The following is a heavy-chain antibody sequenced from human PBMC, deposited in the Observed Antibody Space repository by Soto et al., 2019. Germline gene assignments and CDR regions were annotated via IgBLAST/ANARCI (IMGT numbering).Heavy chain of an antibody. Sequence: PSDTLSLTCTVSGGAVSIGSYYWSWIRQPPGKGLEWIGYIYYSGSTNYNPSLKSRVTISVDTSKNQFSLKLSSVTAADTAVYYCARGPYDYVWGSYRYRVDYWGQGTLVTVSS. CDR2: IYYSGST. J-gene: IGHJ4*02. V-gene: IGHV4-61*01. D-gene: IGHD3-16*02. CDR3: ARGPYDYVWGSYRYRVDY. CDR1: GGAVSIGSYY.